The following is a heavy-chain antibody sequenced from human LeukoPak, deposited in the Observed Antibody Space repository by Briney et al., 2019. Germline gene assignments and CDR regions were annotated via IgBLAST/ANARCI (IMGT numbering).Heavy chain of an antibody. CDR1: GGSISSSY. V-gene: IGHV4-59*01. J-gene: IGHJ4*02. CDR3: ASMASYCSGGSCTDY. CDR2: ISYSGST. Sequence: SETLSLTCTVSGGSISSSYWSWIRQPPGKGLEWIGYISYSGSTNYSPSLKSRVTISVDTSKNQFSLKLSSVTAADTAVYYCASMASYCSGGSCTDYWGQGTLDTVSS. D-gene: IGHD2-15*01.